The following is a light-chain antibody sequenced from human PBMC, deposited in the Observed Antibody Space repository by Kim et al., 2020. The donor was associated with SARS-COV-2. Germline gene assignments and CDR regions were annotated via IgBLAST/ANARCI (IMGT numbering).Light chain of an antibody. Sequence: ACVGDRVTITCRASQSISSYLNWYQQKPGKAPKLLIYAASSLQSGVPSRFSGSGAGTDFTLTISSLQPEDFATYDCQQSYSTPYTFGQGTKLEIK. J-gene: IGKJ2*01. CDR1: QSISSY. CDR3: QQSYSTPYT. CDR2: AAS. V-gene: IGKV1-39*01.